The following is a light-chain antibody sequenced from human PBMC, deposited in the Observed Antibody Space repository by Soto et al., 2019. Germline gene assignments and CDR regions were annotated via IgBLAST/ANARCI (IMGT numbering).Light chain of an antibody. CDR3: QQYGSSTYT. CDR1: QSVSRSY. J-gene: IGKJ2*01. V-gene: IGKV3-20*01. CDR2: GAS. Sequence: EIVLTQSPGTVSLSPGERATLSCRASQSVSRSYLAWYQLKPGQAPRLLIYGASSRATGIPDRFSGSGSGTDFTLAISRLEPEDFAVYYCQQYGSSTYTFGQGTKVDIK.